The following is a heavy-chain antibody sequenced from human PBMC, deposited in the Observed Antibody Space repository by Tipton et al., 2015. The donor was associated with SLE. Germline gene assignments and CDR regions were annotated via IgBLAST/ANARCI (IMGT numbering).Heavy chain of an antibody. D-gene: IGHD1/OR15-1a*01. J-gene: IGHJ4*02. CDR3: ARGVAEEQLIPVYYFDF. V-gene: IGHV4-34*12. CDR1: GGSFSSYY. Sequence: TLSLTCAVYGGSFSSYYWSWLRQPPGKGLEWIGTVIHSGTTNYNPSLKSRVTISVDTSKNQFSLRLSSVTAADTAVYYCARGVAEEQLIPVYYFDFWSRGTLVTVP. CDR2: VIHSGTT.